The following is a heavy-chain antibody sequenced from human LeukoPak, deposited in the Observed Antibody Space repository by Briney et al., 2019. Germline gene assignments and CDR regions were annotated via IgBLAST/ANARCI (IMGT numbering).Heavy chain of an antibody. CDR1: GFTFSSYA. CDR2: ISSNGGST. CDR3: ARDQGRDGYQNPLGY. V-gene: IGHV3-64*01. Sequence: PGGSLRLSCAASGFTFSSYAMHWVRQAPGKGLEYVSAISSNGGSTYYANSVKGRFTISRDNSKNTLYLQMGSLRAEDMAVYYCARDQGRDGYQNPLGYWGQGTLVTVSS. J-gene: IGHJ4*02. D-gene: IGHD5-24*01.